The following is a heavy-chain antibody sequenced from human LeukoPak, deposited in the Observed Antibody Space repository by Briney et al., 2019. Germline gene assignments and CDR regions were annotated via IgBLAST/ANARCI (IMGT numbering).Heavy chain of an antibody. Sequence: HPGGSLRLSCAASGFTFSSYAMSWVRQAPGKGLEWVPAISGSGGSTYYADSVKGWFTISRDNSKNTLYLQMNSLRAEDTAVYYCAKGLLWFGELLSDFDYWGQGTLVTVSS. CDR2: ISGSGGST. V-gene: IGHV3-23*01. D-gene: IGHD3-10*01. CDR3: AKGLLWFGELLSDFDY. J-gene: IGHJ4*02. CDR1: GFTFSSYA.